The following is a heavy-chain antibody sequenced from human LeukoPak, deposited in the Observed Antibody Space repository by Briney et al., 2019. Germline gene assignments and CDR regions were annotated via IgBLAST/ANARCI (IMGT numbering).Heavy chain of an antibody. CDR2: IYYSGST. Sequence: SETLSLTCAVYGGSFSSYYWSWIRQPSGKGLEWIGYIYYSGSTNYNPSLKSRVTISVDTSKNQFSLKLSSVTAADTAVYYCARLRGYSYATYYYYYGMDVWGQGTTVTVSS. CDR3: ARLRGYSYATYYYYYGMDV. J-gene: IGHJ6*02. V-gene: IGHV4-59*01. CDR1: GGSFSSYY. D-gene: IGHD5-18*01.